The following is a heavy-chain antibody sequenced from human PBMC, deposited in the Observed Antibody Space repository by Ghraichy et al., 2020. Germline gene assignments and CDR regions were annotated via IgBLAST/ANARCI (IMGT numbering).Heavy chain of an antibody. CDR3: AKIRSMTTVVHYPFDY. CDR2: ISGSGDST. J-gene: IGHJ4*02. Sequence: GESLNISCVASGFTFSSYAMSWVRQAPGKGLDWVSAISGSGDSTYYADSVKGRFTISRDSSKNTLSLQMNSLRAEDTAVYYCAKIRSMTTVVHYPFDYWGQGTLVTVSS. D-gene: IGHD4-23*01. V-gene: IGHV3-23*01. CDR1: GFTFSSYA.